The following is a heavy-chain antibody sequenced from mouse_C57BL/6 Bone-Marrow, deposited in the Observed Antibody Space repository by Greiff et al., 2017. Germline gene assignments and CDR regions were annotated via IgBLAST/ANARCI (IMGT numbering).Heavy chain of an antibody. Sequence: EVKVVESGGDLVKPGGSLKLSCAASGFTFSSYGMSWVRQTPDKRLEWVATISSGGSYTYYPDSVKGRFTISRDNAKNTLYLQMSSLKSEDTAMYYCARPPYYYAMDYWGQGTSVTVSS. CDR2: ISSGGSYT. V-gene: IGHV5-6*01. J-gene: IGHJ4*01. CDR3: ARPPYYYAMDY. CDR1: GFTFSSYG.